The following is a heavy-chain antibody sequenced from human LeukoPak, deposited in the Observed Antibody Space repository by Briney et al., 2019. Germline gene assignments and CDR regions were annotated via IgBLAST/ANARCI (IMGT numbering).Heavy chain of an antibody. J-gene: IGHJ6*02. V-gene: IGHV3-74*01. CDR1: GFTLSNSF. Sequence: PGGSLRLSCAASGFTLSNSFMHWVRHVQGKGLLWFSRINSDGRNTNYADSVKGRFTISRDNAKNTLYLQMNSLRAEDTAVYYCVCLGLLPSCGMDVWGQGTTVTVSS. CDR2: INSDGRNT. D-gene: IGHD2/OR15-2a*01. CDR3: VCLGLLPSCGMDV.